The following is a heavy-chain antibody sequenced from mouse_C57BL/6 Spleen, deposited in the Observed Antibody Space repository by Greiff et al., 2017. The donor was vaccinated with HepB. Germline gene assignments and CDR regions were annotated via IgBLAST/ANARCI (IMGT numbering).Heavy chain of an antibody. D-gene: IGHD2-4*01. V-gene: IGHV1-63*01. CDR2: IYPGGGYT. Sequence: VQLQQSGAELVRPGTSVKMSCKASGYTFTNYWIGWAKQRPGNGLEWIGDIYPGGGYTNYNEKFKGKATLTADKSSSTAYMQFSSLTSEDSAIYYCARKGYDYAMDYWGQGTSVTVSS. CDR1: GYTFTNYW. CDR3: ARKGYDYAMDY. J-gene: IGHJ4*01.